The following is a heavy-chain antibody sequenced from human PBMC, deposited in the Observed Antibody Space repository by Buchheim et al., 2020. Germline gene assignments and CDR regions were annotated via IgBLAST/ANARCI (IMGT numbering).Heavy chain of an antibody. CDR1: GGSIRNYY. CDR3: ARENFYGSVNFFDF. V-gene: IGHV4-59*01. Sequence: QVQLQESGPGLVKPSETLSLTCSVSGGSIRNYYWNWIRQTPGKVLEWIGYVHHTGTTNFNPSLKSRVTISLDTSKSQFSLNLNSVTAADTGVYYCARENFYGSVNFFDFWGQGTL. CDR2: VHHTGTT. J-gene: IGHJ4*02. D-gene: IGHD3-10*01.